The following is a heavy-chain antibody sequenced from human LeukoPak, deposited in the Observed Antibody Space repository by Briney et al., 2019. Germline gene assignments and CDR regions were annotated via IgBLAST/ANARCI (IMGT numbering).Heavy chain of an antibody. CDR3: ARDSPTTYSSSWYRGWFDY. J-gene: IGHJ4*02. D-gene: IGHD6-13*01. Sequence: GGSLRLSYAASGFTFSSYSMHWVRQAPGKGLEWVALISYDGSNKYYADSVKGRFTISRDNSKNTLYLEMNSLRAEDTAVYYCARDSPTTYSSSWYRGWFDYWGQGTLVTVSS. CDR1: GFTFSSYS. V-gene: IGHV3-30*04. CDR2: ISYDGSNK.